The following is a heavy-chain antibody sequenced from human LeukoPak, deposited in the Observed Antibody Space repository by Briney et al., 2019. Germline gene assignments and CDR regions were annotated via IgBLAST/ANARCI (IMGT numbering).Heavy chain of an antibody. J-gene: IGHJ4*02. D-gene: IGHD2-15*01. CDR1: GFTFSSYG. V-gene: IGHV3-53*01. CDR3: ARRAGAYSHPYDY. Sequence: QPGGTLRLSCAASGFTFSSYGMSWVRQAPGKGLEWVSFIYSGGSTYYADSVKGRFTISRDNSKNTLYLQMNSLRADDTAVYYCARRAGAYSHPYDYWGQGTLVTVSS. CDR2: IYSGGST.